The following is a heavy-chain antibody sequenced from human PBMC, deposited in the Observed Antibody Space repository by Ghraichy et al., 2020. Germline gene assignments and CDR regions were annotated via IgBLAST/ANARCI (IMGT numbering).Heavy chain of an antibody. CDR2: IRGTTSAI. V-gene: IGHV3-48*03. D-gene: IGHD3-16*01. CDR3: ARDEADGGIDF. CDR1: GFTFSSYE. J-gene: IGHJ4*02. Sequence: GGSLRLSCAGSGFTFSSYEMNWVRQAPGKGLEWVSYIRGTTSAIYYADSVKGRFTMSRDNAKSSLYLQMKSLRVEDTAVYYCARDEADGGIDFWGRGTLVTVSS.